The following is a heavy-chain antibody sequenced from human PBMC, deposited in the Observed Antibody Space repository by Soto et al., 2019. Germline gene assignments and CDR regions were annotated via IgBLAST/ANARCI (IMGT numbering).Heavy chain of an antibody. CDR3: ARGYYDSSGYSLWFDP. V-gene: IGHV4-30-4*01. Sequence: LSLTCTVSGGSTSSGDYYWSWIRQPPGKGLEWIGYIYYSGSTYYNPSLKSRVTISVDTSKNQFSLKLSSVTAADTAVYYCARGYYDSSGYSLWFDPWGQGTLVTVSS. D-gene: IGHD3-22*01. CDR1: GGSTSSGDYY. J-gene: IGHJ5*02. CDR2: IYYSGST.